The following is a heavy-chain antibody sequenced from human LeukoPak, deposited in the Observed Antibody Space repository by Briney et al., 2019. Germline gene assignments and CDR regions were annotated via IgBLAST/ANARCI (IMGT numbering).Heavy chain of an antibody. D-gene: IGHD3-3*01. V-gene: IGHV1-3*01. Sequence: ASVKVSCKASGYTFISYAIHWVRQAPGQRLEWMGLINAGNGNTKYSEKFQGRVTITRDTSANTAYMEVSSLRPEDTAVYYCARVLLEFGGWFDPWGQGTLVTVSS. J-gene: IGHJ5*02. CDR2: INAGNGNT. CDR3: ARVLLEFGGWFDP. CDR1: GYTFISYA.